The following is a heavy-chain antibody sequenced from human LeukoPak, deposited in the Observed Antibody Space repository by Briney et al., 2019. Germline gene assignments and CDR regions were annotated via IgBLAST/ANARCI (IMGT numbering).Heavy chain of an antibody. CDR3: AREGASWGFT. CDR1: GGSISSSSYY. J-gene: IGHJ5*02. CDR2: IYYSGST. D-gene: IGHD2-2*01. V-gene: IGHV4-39*02. Sequence: SETLSLTCTVSGGSISSSSYYWSWIRQPPGKGLEWIGSIYYSGSTYYNPSLKSRVTISVDTSKNQFSLKLSSVTAADTAVYYCAREGASWGFTWGQGTLVTVSS.